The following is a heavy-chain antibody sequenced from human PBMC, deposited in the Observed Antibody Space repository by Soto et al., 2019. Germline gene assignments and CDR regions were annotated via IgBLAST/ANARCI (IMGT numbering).Heavy chain of an antibody. CDR3: ARLGRIAVAGHFDY. V-gene: IGHV3-11*06. Sequence: GGSLRLSCAASGFTFSDYYMSWIRQAPGKGLEWVSYISSSSSYTNYADSVKGRFTISRDNAKNSLYLQMNSLRAEDTAVYYCARLGRIAVAGHFDYWGQGTLVTVSS. CDR2: ISSSSSYT. J-gene: IGHJ4*02. D-gene: IGHD6-19*01. CDR1: GFTFSDYY.